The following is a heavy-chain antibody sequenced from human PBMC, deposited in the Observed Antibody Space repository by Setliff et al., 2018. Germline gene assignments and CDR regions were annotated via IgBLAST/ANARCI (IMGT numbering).Heavy chain of an antibody. CDR2: IWGDGGTK. V-gene: IGHV3-33*03. J-gene: IGHJ3*02. CDR3: AKVVRHYGSGDGDAFDI. CDR1: GYTFTGYF. Sequence: SCKTSGYTFTGYFIHWVRQAPGKGLEWVAVIWGDGGTKYHADSVKGRFTISRDNSKNTLYLQMNSLRAEDTALYYCAKVVRHYGSGDGDAFDIWGQGTMVTVSS. D-gene: IGHD3-10*01.